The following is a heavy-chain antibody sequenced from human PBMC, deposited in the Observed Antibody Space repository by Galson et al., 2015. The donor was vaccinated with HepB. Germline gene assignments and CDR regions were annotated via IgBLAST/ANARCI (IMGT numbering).Heavy chain of an antibody. CDR2: IYYSGSA. Sequence: SETLSLTCTVSGGSISGYYWSWLRQTPGKGLEGIGNIYYSGSASYNPSLKSRVTISVDTSKNQFSLKLNSVSAADAAVYYCARDRGFGSTWYGYFHYWGQGTLVTVSS. CDR1: GGSISGYY. CDR3: ARDRGFGSTWYGYFHY. J-gene: IGHJ4*02. D-gene: IGHD6-13*01. V-gene: IGHV4-59*13.